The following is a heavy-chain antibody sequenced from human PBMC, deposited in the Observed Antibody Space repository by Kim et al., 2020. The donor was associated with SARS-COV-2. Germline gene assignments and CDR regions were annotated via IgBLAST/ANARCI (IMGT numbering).Heavy chain of an antibody. CDR2: INHSGST. Sequence: ETLSLTCAVYGGSFSGYYWSWIRQPPGKGLEWIGEINHSGSTNYNPSLKSRVTISVDTSKNQFSLKLSSVTAADTAVYYCARGTGYSGFPVDDPWGQGTLVTVSS. CDR3: ARGTGYSGFPVDDP. J-gene: IGHJ5*02. D-gene: IGHD5-12*01. V-gene: IGHV4-34*01. CDR1: GGSFSGYY.